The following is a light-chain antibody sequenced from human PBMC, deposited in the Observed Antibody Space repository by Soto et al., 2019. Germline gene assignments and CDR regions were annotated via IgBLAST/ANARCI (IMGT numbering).Light chain of an antibody. CDR2: GAS. V-gene: IGKV3-15*01. CDR3: QQYNNWPPWT. J-gene: IGKJ1*01. Sequence: EIVITQSPATLSVSPGERATLSCRASQSVSSNLAWYQQKPGQALRLLIYGASTRATGIPARFSGSGSGTESTLTISSLQSEDFAVYYCQQYNNWPPWTLGQGTKVDIK. CDR1: QSVSSN.